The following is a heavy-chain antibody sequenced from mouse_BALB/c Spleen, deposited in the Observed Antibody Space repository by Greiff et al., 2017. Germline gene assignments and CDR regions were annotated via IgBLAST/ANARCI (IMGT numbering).Heavy chain of an antibody. D-gene: IGHD1-1*01. CDR3: ASFLTTVVPYRYFDV. CDR2: ISYSGST. Sequence: EVQLQQSGPGLVKPSQSLSLTCTVTGYSITSDYAWNWIRQFPGNKLEWMGYISYSGSTSYNPSLKSRISITRDTSKNQFFLQLNSVTTEDTATYYCASFLTTVVPYRYFDVWGAGTTVTVSS. CDR1: GYSITSDYA. J-gene: IGHJ1*01. V-gene: IGHV3-2*02.